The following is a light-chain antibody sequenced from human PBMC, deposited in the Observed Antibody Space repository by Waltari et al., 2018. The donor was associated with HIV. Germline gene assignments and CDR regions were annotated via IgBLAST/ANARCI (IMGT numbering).Light chain of an antibody. V-gene: IGKV1-33*01. CDR1: DDIIFY. CDR2: DAS. Sequence: DIQMTQSPSSLSASVGDRVSITCRASDDIIFYLNWFQQKPGTAPKLLIYDASNWETGVSARFTASGSETDFTLTITTLQAEDVGTYYCQQCYHCPITFGQGTNLDIK. CDR3: QQCYHCPIT. J-gene: IGKJ5*01.